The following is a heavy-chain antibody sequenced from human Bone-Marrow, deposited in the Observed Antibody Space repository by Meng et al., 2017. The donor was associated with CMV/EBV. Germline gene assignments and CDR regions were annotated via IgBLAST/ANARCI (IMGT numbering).Heavy chain of an antibody. J-gene: IGHJ5*02. Sequence: YGGSVSGYYWSWIRQPPGKGLEWIGEINHSGSTNYNPSIKSRVTISVDTSKNQFSLKLSSVTAEDTAVYYCARSRGITGTSASFDPWGQGTLVTVSS. CDR3: ARSRGITGTSASFDP. V-gene: IGHV4-34*01. D-gene: IGHD1-7*01. CDR2: INHSGST. CDR1: GGSVSGYY.